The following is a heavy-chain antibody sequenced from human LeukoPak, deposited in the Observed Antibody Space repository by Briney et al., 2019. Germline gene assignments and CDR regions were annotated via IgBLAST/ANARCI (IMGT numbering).Heavy chain of an antibody. CDR1: GFTFSSHA. D-gene: IGHD2-2*02. Sequence: GGSLRLSCAASGFTFSSHAMHWVRQAPGKGLEWVAVISYDGSNKYYADSVKGRFTISRDNSKNTLYLQMNSLRAEDTAVYYCARDRRGYCSSTSCFTDAFDIWGQGTMVTVPS. CDR2: ISYDGSNK. V-gene: IGHV3-30*04. CDR3: ARDRRGYCSSTSCFTDAFDI. J-gene: IGHJ3*02.